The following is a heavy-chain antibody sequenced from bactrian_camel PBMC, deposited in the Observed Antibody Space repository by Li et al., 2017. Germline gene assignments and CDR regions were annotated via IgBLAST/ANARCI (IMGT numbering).Heavy chain of an antibody. D-gene: IGHD4*01. CDR3: ATMRAGNFCSRVNLLRFGY. J-gene: IGHJ6*01. V-gene: IGHV3S10*01. CDR2: IDSDGST. Sequence: DVQLVESGGGSVQAGGSLRISCVSPRYTTRWCMGWIRQGPNNAREGVAVIDSDGSTNYADSVKGRFTISKDNDKNTLYLQMNSLKLEDTAMYYCATMRAGNFCSRVNLLRFGYRGQGTQVTVS. CDR1: RYTTRWC.